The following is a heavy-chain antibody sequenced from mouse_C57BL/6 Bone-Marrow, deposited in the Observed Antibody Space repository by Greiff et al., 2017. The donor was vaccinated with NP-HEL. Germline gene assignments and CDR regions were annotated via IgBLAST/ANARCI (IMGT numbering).Heavy chain of an antibody. V-gene: IGHV1-50*01. CDR2: IDPSDSYT. CDR1: GYTFTSYW. Sequence: QVHVKQSGAELVKPGASVKLSCKASGYTFTSYWMQWVKQRPGQGLEWIGEIDPSDSYTNYNHKFKGKATLTVDTSSSTAYMQLSSLTSEDSAVYYCARGRAWGQGTSVTVSS. D-gene: IGHD3-3*01. CDR3: ARGRA. J-gene: IGHJ4*01.